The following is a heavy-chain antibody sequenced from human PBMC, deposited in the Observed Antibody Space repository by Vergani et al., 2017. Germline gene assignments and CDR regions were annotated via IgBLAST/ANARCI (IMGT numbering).Heavy chain of an antibody. Sequence: EVQLLESGGDLVKPGGSLRLSCAASVFVFSESPIHWVRQVPGKVLEWLGHIRRRSEHYATAYGPSLIGRATISRDDSTNTAYLQLSSLGTDDTAIYFCSAQTQSCHDYWGQGTLVAVSS. CDR3: SAQTQSCHDY. J-gene: IGHJ4*02. CDR1: VFVFSESP. V-gene: IGHV3-73*01. D-gene: IGHD3-10*01. CDR2: IRRRSEHYAT.